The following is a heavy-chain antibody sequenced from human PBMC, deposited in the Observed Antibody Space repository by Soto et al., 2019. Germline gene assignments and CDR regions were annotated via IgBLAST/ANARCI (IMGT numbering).Heavy chain of an antibody. CDR1: GFTFNDYW. CDR3: AKGGGYYIDS. V-gene: IGHV3-74*03. J-gene: IGHJ4*02. CDR2: INMDGSRI. D-gene: IGHD3-16*01. Sequence: EVQLVESGGGLVQPGESLRLSCVASGFTFNDYWMHWVRQAPGKGPVWVARINMDGSRITYADAVRGRFTISKDDPKNTLYLQMNSRRAEDTAVYYCAKGGGYYIDSWGQGTLVTVSS.